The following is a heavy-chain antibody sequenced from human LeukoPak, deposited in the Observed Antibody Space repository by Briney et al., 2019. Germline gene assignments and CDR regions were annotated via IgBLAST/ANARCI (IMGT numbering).Heavy chain of an antibody. D-gene: IGHD3-22*01. J-gene: IGHJ4*02. CDR3: ATGYDSSGYYYVPFDY. V-gene: IGHV4-59*06. Sequence: KASETLSLTCTVSGGSISSYYWSWIRQHPGKGLEWIGYIYYSGSTYYNPSLKSRVTISVDTSKNQFSLKLSSVTAAGTAVYYCATGYDSSGYYYVPFDYWGQGTLVTVSS. CDR1: GGSISSYY. CDR2: IYYSGST.